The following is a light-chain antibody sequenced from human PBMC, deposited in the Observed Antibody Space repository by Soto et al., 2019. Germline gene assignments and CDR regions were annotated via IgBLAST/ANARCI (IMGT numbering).Light chain of an antibody. J-gene: IGKJ4*01. CDR2: GAS. CDR1: QSFSSSY. Sequence: EIVLTQSPGTLSLSPGERATLSCRASQSFSSSYLAWYQQKPGKAPRLLIYGASSRATGIPARFSGSGSGTDFTLTISRLEPEDFAVYYCQQYGSSPLTFGGGTKVDIK. V-gene: IGKV3-20*01. CDR3: QQYGSSPLT.